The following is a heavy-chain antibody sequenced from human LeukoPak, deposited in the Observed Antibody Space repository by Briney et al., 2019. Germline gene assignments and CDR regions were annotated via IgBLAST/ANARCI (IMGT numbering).Heavy chain of an antibody. Sequence: GRSLRLSCAASGFTFSSYAMHCVRQAPGKGLEWVAVISYDGSNKYYADSVKGRFTISRDNSKDTLYLQMNSLRAEDTAVYYCTRGTHDYGRIERNKPVDYWGQGTLVTVSS. J-gene: IGHJ4*02. CDR1: GFTFSSYA. CDR3: TRGTHDYGRIERNKPVDY. V-gene: IGHV3-30-3*01. CDR2: ISYDGSNK. D-gene: IGHD4-23*01.